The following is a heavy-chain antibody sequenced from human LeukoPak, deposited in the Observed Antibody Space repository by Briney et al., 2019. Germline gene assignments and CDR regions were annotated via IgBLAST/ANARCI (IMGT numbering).Heavy chain of an antibody. V-gene: IGHV3-11*04. Sequence: GGSLRLSCAASGFTFSDYYMSWIRQAPGKGLEWVSYISSSGSTIYYADSVKGRFTISRDNAKNSLYLQMNSLRAEDTAVYYCARDAVCSSTSCYLHPYYYYGMDVWGQGTTVTVSS. CDR1: GFTFSDYY. D-gene: IGHD2-2*01. CDR2: ISSSGSTI. CDR3: ARDAVCSSTSCYLHPYYYYGMDV. J-gene: IGHJ6*02.